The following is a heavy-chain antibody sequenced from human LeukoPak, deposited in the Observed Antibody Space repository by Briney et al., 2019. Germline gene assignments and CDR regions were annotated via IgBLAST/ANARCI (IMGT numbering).Heavy chain of an antibody. Sequence: GGSLRLSCEASGITFSNYAMSWVRQAPGKGLQWVASISGTADYTYYADSVKGRFTISRDNSKNTLYLQMNSLRAEDTAVYYCAKDPALQGTGTTPFDYWGQGTLVAVSS. J-gene: IGHJ4*02. D-gene: IGHD1-1*01. V-gene: IGHV3-23*01. CDR1: GITFSNYA. CDR3: AKDPALQGTGTTPFDY. CDR2: ISGTADYT.